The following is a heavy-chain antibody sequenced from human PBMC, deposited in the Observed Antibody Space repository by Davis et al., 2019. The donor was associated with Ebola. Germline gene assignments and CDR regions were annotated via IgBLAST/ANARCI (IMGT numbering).Heavy chain of an antibody. D-gene: IGHD6-13*01. V-gene: IGHV4-34*01. CDR3: ARVGAIAAAGTDYYYYYGMDV. CDR2: INHSGST. J-gene: IGHJ6*02. CDR1: GGSFSGYY. Sequence: SETLSLTCAVYGGSFSGYYWSWIRQPAGKGLEWMREINHSGSTNYNPSLKSRVTISVDTSKNQFSLKLSSVTAADTAVYYCARVGAIAAAGTDYYYYYGMDVWGQGTTVTVSS.